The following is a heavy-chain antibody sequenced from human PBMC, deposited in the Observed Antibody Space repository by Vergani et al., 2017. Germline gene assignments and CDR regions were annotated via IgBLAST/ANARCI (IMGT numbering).Heavy chain of an antibody. V-gene: IGHV3-33*01. CDR1: GFTFSSYG. Sequence: QVQLVESGGGVVQPGRSLRLSCAASGFTFSSYGMHWVRQAPGKGLEWVAVIWYDGSNKYYADSVKGRFTISRDNSKNTLYLQMNSLRDEDTAGYYCARGWDLWSGYHKDNNWFDPWGQGTLVTVSS. CDR2: IWYDGSNK. J-gene: IGHJ5*02. CDR3: ARGWDLWSGYHKDNNWFDP. D-gene: IGHD3-3*01.